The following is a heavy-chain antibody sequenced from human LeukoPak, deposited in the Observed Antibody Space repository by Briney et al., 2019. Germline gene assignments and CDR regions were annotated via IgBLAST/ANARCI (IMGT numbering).Heavy chain of an antibody. CDR2: IYSGGST. V-gene: IGHV3-53*01. J-gene: IGHJ6*02. Sequence: PGGSLRLSCAASGFTVSSNYMSWVRQAPGKGLEWVSVIYSGGSTYYADSVKGRFTISRDNSENTLYLQMNTLRAEETAVYYCARLSYYYASGSYSSVDVWGQGTTVTVSS. CDR3: ARLSYYYASGSYSSVDV. D-gene: IGHD3-10*01. CDR1: GFTVSSNY.